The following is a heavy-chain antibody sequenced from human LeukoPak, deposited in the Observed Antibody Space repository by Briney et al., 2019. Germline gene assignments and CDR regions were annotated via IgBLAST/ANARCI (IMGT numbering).Heavy chain of an antibody. V-gene: IGHV3-21*01. CDR2: ISGDSTDI. J-gene: IGHJ4*02. CDR1: GFTFKSYA. CDR3: ARRGYSDSSGYDY. Sequence: PGGSLRLSCATSGFTFKSYAMNWVRQSPGKGLEWVSSISGDSTDIYYADSLVGRSTISRDNAKNSLYLQINSLRAEDTAIYYCARRGYSDSSGYDYWGQGTLVTVSS. D-gene: IGHD3-22*01.